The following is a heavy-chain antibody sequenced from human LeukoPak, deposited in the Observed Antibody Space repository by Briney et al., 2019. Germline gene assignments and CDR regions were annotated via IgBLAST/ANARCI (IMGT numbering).Heavy chain of an antibody. CDR3: ARRYYGSATYRLPYDY. Sequence: GGSLRLSCAASGFTFSNYDMSWVRQAPGKGLEWVSVISGSGGRTYYADSVKGRLTISRDNAENSLHLQMSSLRAEDTAVYYCARRYYGSATYRLPYDYWGQGTLVTVSS. J-gene: IGHJ4*02. CDR2: ISGSGGRT. V-gene: IGHV3-23*01. D-gene: IGHD3-22*01. CDR1: GFTFSNYD.